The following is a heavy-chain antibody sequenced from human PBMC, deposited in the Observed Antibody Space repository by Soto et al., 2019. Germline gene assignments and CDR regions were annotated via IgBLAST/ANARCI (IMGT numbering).Heavy chain of an antibody. CDR3: ARGTLLWFGELPGFISH. CDR2: INAGNGNT. CDR1: GYTFTSYA. V-gene: IGHV1-3*01. J-gene: IGHJ4*02. D-gene: IGHD3-10*01. Sequence: GASVKVSCKASGYTFTSYAMHWVRQAPGQRLEWMGWINAGNGNTKYSQKFQGRVTITRDTSASTAYMELSSLRSEDTAVYYCARGTLLWFGELPGFISHWGQGTLVTVSS.